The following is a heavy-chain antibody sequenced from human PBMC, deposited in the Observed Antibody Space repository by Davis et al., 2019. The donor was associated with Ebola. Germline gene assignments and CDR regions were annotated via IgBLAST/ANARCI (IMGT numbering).Heavy chain of an antibody. J-gene: IGHJ6*04. D-gene: IGHD2-15*01. CDR2: ISYDGSNK. CDR3: AKARARAALYYYYGMDV. CDR1: GFTFSSYG. Sequence: GESLKISCAASGFTFSSYGMHWVRQAPGKGLEWVAVISYDGSNKYYADSVKGRFTISRDNSKNTLYLQMNSLRTEDTAVYYCAKARARAALYYYYGMDVWGKETTVTVSS. V-gene: IGHV3-30*18.